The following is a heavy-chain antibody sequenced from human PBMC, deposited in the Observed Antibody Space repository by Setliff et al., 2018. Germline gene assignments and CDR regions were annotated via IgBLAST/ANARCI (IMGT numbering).Heavy chain of an antibody. CDR1: GASISSSSYY. CDR3: ARGKSVNAPNVFDP. J-gene: IGHJ5*02. CDR2: IFYGGST. D-gene: IGHD4-17*01. V-gene: IGHV4-39*07. Sequence: ASGTLSLTCTVSGASISSSSYYWAWIRQPPGRGLELIGSIFYGGSTYYNPSLKIRVTISVDTTKNQFSLTLSSVTAADTAVYYCARGKSVNAPNVFDPWGQGTLVTVSS.